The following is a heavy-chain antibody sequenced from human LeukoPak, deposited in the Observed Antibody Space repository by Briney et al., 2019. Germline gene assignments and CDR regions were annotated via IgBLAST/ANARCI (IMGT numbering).Heavy chain of an antibody. Sequence: ASVKVSCKASGYTFTGYYMHWVRQAPGQGLEWMGWINPNSGGTNYAQKFQGRVTMTRDTSISTAYMELSRLRSDDTAVHYCARARTGLVKNYYYGMDVWGQGTTVTVSS. V-gene: IGHV1-2*02. D-gene: IGHD6-19*01. CDR1: GYTFTGYY. CDR3: ARARTGLVKNYYYGMDV. CDR2: INPNSGGT. J-gene: IGHJ6*02.